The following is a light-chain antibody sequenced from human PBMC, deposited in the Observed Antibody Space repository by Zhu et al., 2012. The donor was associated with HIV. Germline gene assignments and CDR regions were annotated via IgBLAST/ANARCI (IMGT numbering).Light chain of an antibody. CDR3: HQYNNWPRT. CDR1: QSVSSN. Sequence: EIVMTQSPATLSMSPGERATLSCRASQSVSSNLAWYQQKPGQAPRLLIYGASTRATGTPARFSGSGSGTEFTLTISSLQSEDSAVYHCHQYNNWPRTLGQGTKVEIK. CDR2: GAS. V-gene: IGKV3-15*01. J-gene: IGKJ1*01.